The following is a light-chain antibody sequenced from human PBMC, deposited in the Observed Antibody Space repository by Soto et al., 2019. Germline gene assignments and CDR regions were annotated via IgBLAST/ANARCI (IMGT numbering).Light chain of an antibody. Sequence: EVVMTQSPATLSVSPGERATLSCRASQSVNSNLAWYQQKPGQAPRLLIHGASTRAPDIPARFSGSGSGTDFTLTISSLKSEDFATYYCQQSYSSPVTFGQGTRLDIK. V-gene: IGKV3-15*01. CDR2: GAS. CDR3: QQSYSSPVT. CDR1: QSVNSN. J-gene: IGKJ5*01.